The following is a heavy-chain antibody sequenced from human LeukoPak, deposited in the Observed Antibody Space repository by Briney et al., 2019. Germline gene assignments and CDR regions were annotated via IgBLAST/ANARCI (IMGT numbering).Heavy chain of an antibody. CDR2: FDPEDGGT. Sequence: GASVKVSCKVSGYTLTELSMHWVRQAPGKGLEWMGGFDPEDGGTIYAQKFQGRVTMTEDTSTDTAYMELSSLRSEDTAVYYCATDTAGTTGFDYWGQGTLVTVSS. CDR1: GYTLTELS. CDR3: ATDTAGTTGFDY. J-gene: IGHJ4*02. V-gene: IGHV1-24*01. D-gene: IGHD1-7*01.